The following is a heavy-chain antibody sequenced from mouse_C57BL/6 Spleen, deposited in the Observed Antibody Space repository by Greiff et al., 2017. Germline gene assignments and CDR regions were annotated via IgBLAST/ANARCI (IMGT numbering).Heavy chain of an antibody. Sequence: VQLQQSGTVLARPGASVKMSCKTSGYTFTSYWMHWVKQRPGQGLEWIGAIYPGNSDTSYNQKFKGKAKLTAVTSASTAYMELSSLTNEDAAVYYCTRPGTYPHWYFDVWGTGTTVTVSS. D-gene: IGHD4-1*01. J-gene: IGHJ1*03. CDR3: TRPGTYPHWYFDV. CDR1: GYTFTSYW. CDR2: IYPGNSDT. V-gene: IGHV1-5*01.